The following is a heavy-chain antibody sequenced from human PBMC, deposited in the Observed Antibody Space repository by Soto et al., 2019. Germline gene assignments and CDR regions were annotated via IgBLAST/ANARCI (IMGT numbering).Heavy chain of an antibody. D-gene: IGHD1-20*01. Sequence: PSETLSLTCSVSGDAISNYYWSWIRQTPGKGLEWIGCVHDSGSTDYNPSLKGRVTMSLHTSKSQFSLNLSSVTAADSATYYCARGTRALITSFFAYWGQGTLVTVS. V-gene: IGHV4-59*01. CDR3: ARGTRALITSFFAY. J-gene: IGHJ4*02. CDR1: GDAISNYY. CDR2: VHDSGST.